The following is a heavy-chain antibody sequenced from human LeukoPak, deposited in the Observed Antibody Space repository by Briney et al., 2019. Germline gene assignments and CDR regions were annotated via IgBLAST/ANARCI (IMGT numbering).Heavy chain of an antibody. J-gene: IGHJ4*02. V-gene: IGHV4-59*12. CDR3: ARTVAGKLVFAY. CDR2: IYYSGST. Sequence: SETLSLTCTVSGGSISSYYWSWIRQPPGKGLEWIGYIYYSGSTNYNPSLKSRVTISLDMSKNQCSLKLGSVTAADTAIYYCARTVAGKLVFAYWGQGTLVTVSS. D-gene: IGHD6-19*01. CDR1: GGSISSYY.